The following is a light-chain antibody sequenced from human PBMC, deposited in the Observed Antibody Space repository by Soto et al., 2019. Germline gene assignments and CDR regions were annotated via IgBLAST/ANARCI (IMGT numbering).Light chain of an antibody. J-gene: IGKJ2*03. Sequence: DIQMTQSPSTLSASVGDRVTITCRARQSISSWLAWYQQKPGKAPKLLIYDASSLESGVSSRFSGSGSGTEFTLTISSLQPDDFATYYRQQYNTYYSFAQGTKVDIK. V-gene: IGKV1-5*01. CDR3: QQYNTYYS. CDR1: QSISSW. CDR2: DAS.